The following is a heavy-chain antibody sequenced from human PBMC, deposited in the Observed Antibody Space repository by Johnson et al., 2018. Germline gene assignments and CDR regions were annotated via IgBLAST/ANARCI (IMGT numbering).Heavy chain of an antibody. CDR1: GGSISSSSYY. V-gene: IGHV4-39*01. J-gene: IGHJ3*02. Sequence: QVQLQESGPGLVKPSETLSLTCTVSGGSISSSSYYWGWIRQPPGKGLEWIGSIYYSGSTYYNPSLKSRVTISVDTSKNQFSLKLSSVTAADTAVYYCASAIYDSSGYGAFDIWGQGTMVTVSS. D-gene: IGHD3-22*01. CDR3: ASAIYDSSGYGAFDI. CDR2: IYYSGST.